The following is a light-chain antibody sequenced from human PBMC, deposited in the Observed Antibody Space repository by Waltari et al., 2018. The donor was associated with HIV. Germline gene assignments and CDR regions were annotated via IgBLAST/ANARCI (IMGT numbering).Light chain of an antibody. J-gene: IGKJ4*01. CDR2: AAS. CDR3: QESYSTPSLT. V-gene: IGKV1-39*01. CDR1: QNINSD. Sequence: DIQLTQSPSSLSASVGDRVTLSCRTSQNINSDLNWYQQKPGKAPKLLSYAASKLQSGVPSRFSGSGSGTEFTLTISGLQPEDLATYYCQESYSTPSLTFGGGTKVEIK.